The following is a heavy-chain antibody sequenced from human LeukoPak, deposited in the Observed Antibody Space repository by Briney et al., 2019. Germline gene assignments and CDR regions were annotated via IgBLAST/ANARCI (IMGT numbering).Heavy chain of an antibody. V-gene: IGHV4-38-2*02. CDR3: ARAPRRQGALNDAFDI. CDR2: IYHRGSN. J-gene: IGHJ3*02. Sequence: SETLSLTCNVSGYSISNGYYWGWIGQPPGTGLEWSVIIYHRGSNHYNPSLKRRVSISVDTSKNQFSLKLSSVTAADTAVYYCARAPRRQGALNDAFDIWGQGTMVTVSS. CDR1: GYSISNGYY. D-gene: IGHD3-3*02.